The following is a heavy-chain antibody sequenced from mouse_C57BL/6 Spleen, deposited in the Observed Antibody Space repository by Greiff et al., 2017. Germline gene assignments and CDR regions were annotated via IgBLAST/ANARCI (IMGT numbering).Heavy chain of an antibody. V-gene: IGHV1-18*01. CDR3: ARQGYDYDESYFDY. J-gene: IGHJ2*01. Sequence: VQLQQSGPELVKPGASVKIPCKASGYTFTDYNMDWVKQSHGKSLEWIGDINPNNGGTIYNQKFKGKATLTVDKSSSTAYMELRSLTSEDTAVYYCARQGYDYDESYFDYWGQGTTLTVSS. CDR1: GYTFTDYN. D-gene: IGHD2-4*01. CDR2: INPNNGGT.